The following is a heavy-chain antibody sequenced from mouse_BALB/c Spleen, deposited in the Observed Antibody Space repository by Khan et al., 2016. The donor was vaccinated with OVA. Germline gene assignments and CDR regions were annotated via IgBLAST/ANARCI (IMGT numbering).Heavy chain of an antibody. CDR2: IYPGSDNA. J-gene: IGHJ2*01. CDR1: GYTFTYYV. CDR3: ARGDGYYVYFDY. D-gene: IGHD2-3*01. V-gene: IGHV1-77*01. Sequence: QVHVKQSGPELVKPGASVKMSCKASGYTFTYYVITWVKQRTGQGLEWIGEIYPGSDNAYYNERFKGKATLTADKSSNTTHIQLSSLPSEDSAVYFCARGDGYYVYFDYWGQGTTLTVSS.